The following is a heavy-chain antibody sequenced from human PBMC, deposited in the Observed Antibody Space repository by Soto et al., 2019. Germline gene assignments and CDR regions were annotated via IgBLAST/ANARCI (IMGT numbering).Heavy chain of an antibody. V-gene: IGHV3-30-3*01. CDR1: VVTFSNYA. CDR2: ISYDGSNK. CDR3: ARDSHRGGYSYAVY. D-gene: IGHD5-18*01. Sequence: GGSLRLSCRASVVTFSNYAMHWVRQVPGKELEWVAVISYDGSNKYYANSVKGRFTISRDKDSMYLQMNRLTGDDTAVYYCARDSHRGGYSYAVYWGQGT. J-gene: IGHJ4*02.